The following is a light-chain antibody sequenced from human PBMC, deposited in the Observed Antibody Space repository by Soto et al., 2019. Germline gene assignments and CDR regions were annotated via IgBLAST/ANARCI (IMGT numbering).Light chain of an antibody. CDR2: KAS. J-gene: IGKJ1*01. V-gene: IGKV1-5*03. CDR3: QQYNSYSSGT. Sequence: DIQMTQSPSTLSASVGDRVTITCRASQSIDSWLAWYQQKPGKAPNLLIYKASSLESGVPSRFSGSGSGTEFTLNISSLQPDDVATYYCQQYNSYSSGTFGKGTKVDIK. CDR1: QSIDSW.